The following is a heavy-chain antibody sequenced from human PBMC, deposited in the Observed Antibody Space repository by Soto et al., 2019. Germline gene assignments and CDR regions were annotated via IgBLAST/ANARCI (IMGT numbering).Heavy chain of an antibody. CDR2: ISSSSSYI. V-gene: IGHV3-21*04. J-gene: IGHJ3*02. CDR3: ARSFYYYDSSGDAFDI. D-gene: IGHD3-22*01. Sequence: GGSLRLSCAASGFTFSSYSMNWVRQAPGKGLEWVSSISSSSSYIYYADSVKGRFTISRDNAKNSLYLQMNSLRSEDTAVYYCARSFYYYDSSGDAFDIWGQGTMVTVSS. CDR1: GFTFSSYS.